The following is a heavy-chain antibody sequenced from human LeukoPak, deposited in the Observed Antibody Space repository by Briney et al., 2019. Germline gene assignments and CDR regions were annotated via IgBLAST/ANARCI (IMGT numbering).Heavy chain of an antibody. D-gene: IGHD3-22*01. J-gene: IGHJ4*02. CDR3: AKTRAYYCDSSGYPDY. Sequence: PGASLRLSCAASGFTFSSYAMSWVRQAPGKGLEWVSGIIGSGGSTYYADSVKGRFTISRDNSKNTLYLQMNSVRAEDTAVYYCAKTRAYYCDSSGYPDYWGQGTLVSVSS. CDR2: IIGSGGST. V-gene: IGHV3-23*01. CDR1: GFTFSSYA.